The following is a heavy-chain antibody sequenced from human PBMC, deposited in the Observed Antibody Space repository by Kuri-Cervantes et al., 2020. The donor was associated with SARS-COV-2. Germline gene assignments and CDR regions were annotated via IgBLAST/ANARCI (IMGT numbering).Heavy chain of an antibody. V-gene: IGHV3-21*01. CDR3: AKDLTFVVAAPAVIRATKALPIT. CDR2: ISSSSSYI. CDR1: GFTFSSYS. Sequence: GESLKISCAASGFTFSSYSMNWVRQAPGKGLEWVSSISSSSSYIYYADSVKGRFTISRDNAKNSLYLQMNSLRAEDTAVYYCAKDLTFVVAAPAVIRATKALPITWGQGTLVTVSS. D-gene: IGHD2-2*02. J-gene: IGHJ5*02.